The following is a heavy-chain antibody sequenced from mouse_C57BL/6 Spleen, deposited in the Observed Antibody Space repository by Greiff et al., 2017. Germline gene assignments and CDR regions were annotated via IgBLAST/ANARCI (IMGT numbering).Heavy chain of an antibody. D-gene: IGHD2-2*01. CDR2: ISGGGGNT. V-gene: IGHV5-9*01. Sequence: EVKVVESGGGLVKPGGSLKLSCAASGFTFSSYTMSWVRQTPEKRLEWVATISGGGGNTYYPDSVKGRFTISRDNAKNTLYLQMSSLRSEDTALYYCARGYLYYVGYWDQGTTLTVSS. CDR3: ARGYLYYVGY. CDR1: GFTFSSYT. J-gene: IGHJ2*01.